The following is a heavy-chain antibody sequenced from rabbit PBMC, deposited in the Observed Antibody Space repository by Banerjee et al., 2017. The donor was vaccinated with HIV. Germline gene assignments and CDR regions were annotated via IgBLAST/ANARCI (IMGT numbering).Heavy chain of an antibody. CDR1: GFDFSSSYY. J-gene: IGHJ4*01. Sequence: QSLEESGGDLVKPEGSLTLTCEASGFDFSSSYYMCWFRQAPGKGLEWIACIDSGSSGSTYYASWVNGRFSISKTSSTTVTLKMTSLTAADTATYLCARGGYVGVVNYGHATLDLWGPGTLVTVS. CDR3: ARGGYVGVVNYGHATLDL. V-gene: IGHV1S40*01. D-gene: IGHD4-2*01. CDR2: IDSGSSGST.